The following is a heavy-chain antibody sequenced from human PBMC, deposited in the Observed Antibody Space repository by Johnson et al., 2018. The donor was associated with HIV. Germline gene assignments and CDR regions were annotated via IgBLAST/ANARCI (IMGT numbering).Heavy chain of an antibody. CDR1: GFTFSSYA. V-gene: IGHV3-30*04. CDR2: IPYDGSNK. J-gene: IGHJ3*02. D-gene: IGHD5-24*01. Sequence: QMLLVESGGGVVQPGRSLRLSCAASGFTFSSYAMPWVRQAPGKGLEWVAVIPYDGSNKYYADSVPGRFTVSRDNSKNTLYLQMNSLRGEDTVVDFCARGSQEMVTIWNAFDIWGQGTMVTVSS. CDR3: ARGSQEMVTIWNAFDI.